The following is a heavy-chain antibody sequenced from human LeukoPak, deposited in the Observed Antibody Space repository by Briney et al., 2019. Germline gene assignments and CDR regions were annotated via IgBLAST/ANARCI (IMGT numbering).Heavy chain of an antibody. D-gene: IGHD5-18*01. Sequence: PGGSLRLSCAASGFAFSNYNMSWVRQAPGRGLEWVSAISGSGDITYYADSVKGRFTVSRDISKNMLYLQMNSLRAGDTAVYYCARAGGYAYGPTDYWGQGTLVTVSS. CDR2: ISGSGDIT. V-gene: IGHV3-23*01. J-gene: IGHJ4*02. CDR3: ARAGGYAYGPTDY. CDR1: GFAFSNYN.